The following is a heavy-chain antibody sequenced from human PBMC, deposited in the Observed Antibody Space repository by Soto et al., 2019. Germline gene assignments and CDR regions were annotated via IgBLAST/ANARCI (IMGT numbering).Heavy chain of an antibody. J-gene: IGHJ4*02. CDR2: IYYRGNA. V-gene: IGHV4-39*01. CDR3: ARLEGLATISYYFDF. CDR1: DDSINSDKYY. D-gene: IGHD5-12*01. Sequence: QLQLQESGPGLVKPSETLSLTCSVSDDSINSDKYYWGWILQPPGKGLEWIGSIYYRGNAYYNPSLQTRVTISLDKSKSRCSLKLNSVTAADSAVYFCARLEGLATISYYFDFWGPGALVTVSS.